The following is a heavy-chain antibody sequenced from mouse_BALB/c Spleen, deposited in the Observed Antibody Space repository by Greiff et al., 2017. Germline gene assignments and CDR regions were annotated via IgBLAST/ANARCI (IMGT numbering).Heavy chain of an antibody. CDR1: GFSLTGYG. V-gene: IGHV2-6-7*01. J-gene: IGHJ1*01. D-gene: IGHD1-1*01. Sequence: VQGVESGPGLVAPSQSLSITCTVSGFSLTGYGVNWVRQPPGKGLEWLGMIWGDGSTDYNSALKSRLSISKDNSKSQVFLKMNSLQTDDTARYYCAREIYYYGSSYFDVWGAGTTVTVSS. CDR2: IWGDGST. CDR3: AREIYYYGSSYFDV.